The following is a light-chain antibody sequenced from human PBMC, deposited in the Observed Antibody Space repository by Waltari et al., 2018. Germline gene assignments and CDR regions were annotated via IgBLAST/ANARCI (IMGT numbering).Light chain of an antibody. V-gene: IGLV1-51*01. CDR1: SSNIGNND. J-gene: IGLJ3*02. CDR2: DNN. CDR3: ATWDSSLSAVL. Sequence: QSVLTQPPSVSAAPGQKVIISCSGSSSNIGNNDVYWYLHLPGTATQLLITDNNKRPAGIPDRFSGSKSGTSATLGITGLQTGDEADYYCATWDSSLSAVLFGGGTKLTVL.